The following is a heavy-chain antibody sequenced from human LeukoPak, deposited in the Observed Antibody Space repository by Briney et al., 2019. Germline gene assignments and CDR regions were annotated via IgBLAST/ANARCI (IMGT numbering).Heavy chain of an antibody. Sequence: PSETLSLTCAVYGGSFSGYYWSWIRQPPGKGLEWIGEINHSGSTNYNPSLKSRVTISVDTSKNQFSLKLSSVTAADTAVYYCAKGNEDDAFDIWGQGTMVTVSS. D-gene: IGHD1-1*01. CDR1: GGSFSGYY. J-gene: IGHJ3*02. V-gene: IGHV4-34*01. CDR3: AKGNEDDAFDI. CDR2: INHSGST.